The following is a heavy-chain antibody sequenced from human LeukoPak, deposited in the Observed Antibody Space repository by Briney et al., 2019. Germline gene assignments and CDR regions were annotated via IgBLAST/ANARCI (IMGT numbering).Heavy chain of an antibody. CDR1: GGSFSGYY. CDR2: INHSGST. V-gene: IGHV4-34*01. J-gene: IGHJ1*01. Sequence: SETLSLTCAVYGGSFSGYYWSWIRQPPGKGLEWIGEINHSGSTSYSGSTSYNPSLKSRVTISADTSKSQFSLQLSSVTAADTAVYFCARRSHCSGWYVWGQGTLVAVSS. CDR3: ARRSHCSGWYV. D-gene: IGHD6-19*01.